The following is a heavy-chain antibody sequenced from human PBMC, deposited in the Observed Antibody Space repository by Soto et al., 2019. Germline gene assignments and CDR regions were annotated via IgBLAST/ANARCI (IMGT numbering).Heavy chain of an antibody. J-gene: IGHJ4*02. CDR1: GFTFSNSW. CDR2: IKPDGSAK. CDR3: AVNRGEGSGFCSY. D-gene: IGHD3-3*01. V-gene: IGHV3-7*01. Sequence: DVQLVESGGALVQPGGSLRLSCAASGFTFSNSWMTWVRQAPGKGLEWVANIKPDGSAKFFVDSVKGRFTVSRDNTKNSLYLQMNTLRAEDTAVYYCAVNRGEGSGFCSYWCQGTLVTVSS.